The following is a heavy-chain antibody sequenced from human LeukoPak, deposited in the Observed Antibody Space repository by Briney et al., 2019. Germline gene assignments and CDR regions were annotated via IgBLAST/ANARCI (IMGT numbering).Heavy chain of an antibody. V-gene: IGHV1-46*01. CDR2: INPSGGST. J-gene: IGHJ5*02. CDR1: GYTVTSYY. CDR3: ARVGGSSGWYYWFDP. Sequence: GASVKVSCTASGYTVTSYYMHWGRQAPGQGLEWMGIINPSGGSTSYAQKFQGRVTMTRDTSTSTVYMELSSLRSEDTAVYYCARVGGSSGWYYWFDPWGQGTLVTVS. D-gene: IGHD6-19*01.